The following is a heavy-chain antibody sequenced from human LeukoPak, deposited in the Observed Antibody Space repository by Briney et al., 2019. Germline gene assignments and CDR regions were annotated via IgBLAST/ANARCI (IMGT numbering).Heavy chain of an antibody. V-gene: IGHV1-2*02. CDR1: GYTFTDNH. CDR3: ARERGINAFDL. CDR2: IDPNSGGP. Sequence: ASMKVSCRASGYTFTDNHIYWVRQAPGQGLEWMGWIDPNSGGPNYAQKFQGRVTMARDTSISTAYMELSNLGSDDTAVYYCARERGINAFDLWGQGTMVTVSS. D-gene: IGHD2-21*01. J-gene: IGHJ3*01.